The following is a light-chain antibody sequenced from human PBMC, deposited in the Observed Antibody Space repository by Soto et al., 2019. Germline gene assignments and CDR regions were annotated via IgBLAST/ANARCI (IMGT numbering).Light chain of an antibody. J-gene: IGKJ3*01. CDR1: QSVNTKY. CDR3: QQFGTSPLVT. CDR2: GVS. Sequence: EIGLTQSPGTLSLSPGERATLSCRASQSVNTKYLAWYQQKPGQAPRLLIYGVSSRATGIPDRFSGSGSGTDFILTISRVEPEDFAVYYCQQFGTSPLVTFGPGTKVDI. V-gene: IGKV3-20*01.